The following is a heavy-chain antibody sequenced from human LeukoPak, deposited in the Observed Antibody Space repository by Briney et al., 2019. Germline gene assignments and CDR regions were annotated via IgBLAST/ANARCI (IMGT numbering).Heavy chain of an antibody. CDR3: AKDTLIAAAGALYGMDV. D-gene: IGHD6-13*01. V-gene: IGHV3-43*02. CDR2: ISGDGGST. J-gene: IGHJ6*02. CDR1: GFTFDDYA. Sequence: GGSLRLSCAASGFTFDDYAMHWVRQAPGKGLEWVSLISGDGGSTYYADSVKGRSTISRDNSKNSLYLQMNSLRTEDTALYYCAKDTLIAAAGALYGMDVWGQGTTVTVSS.